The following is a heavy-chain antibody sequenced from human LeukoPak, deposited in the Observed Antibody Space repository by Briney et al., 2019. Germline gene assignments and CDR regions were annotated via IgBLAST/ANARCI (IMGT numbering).Heavy chain of an antibody. J-gene: IGHJ4*02. D-gene: IGHD3-3*01. V-gene: IGHV3-23*01. Sequence: GGSLRLSCAASGFTLSSYVMSWVRQAPGKGLEWVSAISGSGGSTYYADSVKGRFTISRDNSKNTLYLQMNSLRAEDTAVYYCAKGPYYDFWSGYLNWGQGTLVTVSS. CDR2: ISGSGGST. CDR1: GFTLSSYV. CDR3: AKGPYYDFWSGYLN.